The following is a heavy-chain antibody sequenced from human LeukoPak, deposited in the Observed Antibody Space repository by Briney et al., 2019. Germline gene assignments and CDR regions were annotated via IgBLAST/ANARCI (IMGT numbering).Heavy chain of an antibody. J-gene: IGHJ2*01. D-gene: IGHD3-22*01. Sequence: SETLSLTCTVSGGSFRSSSYYWGWIRQPPGKGLEWIGSIYCSGSTYYNPSLKSRVTISVDTSKNQFSLKLSSVTAADTAVYYCARVDYYDSSGYQLYWYFDLWGRGTLVTVSS. CDR2: IYCSGST. V-gene: IGHV4-39*07. CDR3: ARVDYYDSSGYQLYWYFDL. CDR1: GGSFRSSSYY.